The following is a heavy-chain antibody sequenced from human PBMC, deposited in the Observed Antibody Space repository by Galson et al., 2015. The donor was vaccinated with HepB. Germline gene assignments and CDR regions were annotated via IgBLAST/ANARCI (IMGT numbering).Heavy chain of an antibody. J-gene: IGHJ5*02. CDR3: ARLSGVRGVTWFDP. CDR2: INAGNGNT. Sequence: SVKVSCKASGYTFTSYAMHWVRQAPGQRLEWMGWINAGNGNTKYSQKFQGRVTITRDTSASTAYMELSSLRSEDTAVYYCARLSGVRGVTWFDPWGQGTLVTVSS. V-gene: IGHV1-3*01. CDR1: GYTFTSYA. D-gene: IGHD3-10*01.